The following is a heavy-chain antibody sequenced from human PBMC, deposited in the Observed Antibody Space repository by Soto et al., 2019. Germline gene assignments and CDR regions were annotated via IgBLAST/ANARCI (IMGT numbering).Heavy chain of an antibody. CDR2: IYQSGKT. V-gene: IGHV4-38-2*01. CDR3: ARLYCSSVSCSNDY. D-gene: IGHD2-2*01. CDR1: GFPVSYGYY. J-gene: IGHJ4*02. Sequence: SETLSLTCGVSGFPVSYGYYWGWIRQPPGKGLEWLGSIYQSGKTYYNPSLKSRLTLSMDTSKNEFSVRLRSVTAADTAVYFCARLYCSSVSCSNDYWGQAVQVTVSS.